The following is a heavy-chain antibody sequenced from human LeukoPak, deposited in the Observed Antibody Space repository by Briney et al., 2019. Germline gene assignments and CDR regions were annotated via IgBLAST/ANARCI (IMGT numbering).Heavy chain of an antibody. CDR3: AKDHSGKAPAGHFFDY. J-gene: IGHJ4*02. CDR1: GFTFSNYA. V-gene: IGHV3-23*01. CDR2: ISGSGDCT. D-gene: IGHD6-13*01. Sequence: PGGSLRLSCAASGFTFSNYAMSWVRQAPGKGLEWVSAISGSGDCTYYADSVKGRFTISRDNSKNTLYLQMNSLRADDTAVYYCAKDHSGKAPAGHFFDYWSQGTLVIV.